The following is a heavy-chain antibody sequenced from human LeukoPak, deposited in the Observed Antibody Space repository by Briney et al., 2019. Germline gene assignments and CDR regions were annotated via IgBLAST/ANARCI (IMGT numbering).Heavy chain of an antibody. Sequence: ASVKVSCKASGYTFTSYAMNWVRQAPGQGLEWMGWINTNTGNPTYAQGFTGRFVFSLDTSVSTAYLQISSLKAEDTAVYYCAREGSSSWYGSLYYYYGMDVWGQGTTVTVSS. CDR1: GYTFTSYA. D-gene: IGHD6-13*01. CDR2: INTNTGNP. J-gene: IGHJ6*02. V-gene: IGHV7-4-1*02. CDR3: AREGSSSWYGSLYYYYGMDV.